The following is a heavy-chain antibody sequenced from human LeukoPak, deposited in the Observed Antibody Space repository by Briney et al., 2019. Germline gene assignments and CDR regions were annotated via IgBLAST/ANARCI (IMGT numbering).Heavy chain of an antibody. CDR2: IYYSGGT. V-gene: IGHV4-31*03. CDR3: ARDVFYGSGSYYPYYYYGMDV. CDR1: GGSISSGGYY. J-gene: IGHJ6*02. Sequence: SQTLSLTCTVSGGSISSGGYYWSWIRQHPGKGLEWIGYIYYSGGTYYNPSLKSRVTISVDTSKNQFSLKLSSVTAADTAVYYCARDVFYGSGSYYPYYYYGMDVWGQGTTVTVSS. D-gene: IGHD3-10*01.